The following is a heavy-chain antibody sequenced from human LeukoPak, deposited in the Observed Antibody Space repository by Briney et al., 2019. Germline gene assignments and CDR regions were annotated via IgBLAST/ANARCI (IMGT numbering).Heavy chain of an antibody. J-gene: IGHJ6*02. CDR3: ASFPQPETPWAYGMDV. V-gene: IGHV6-1*01. Sequence: SQTLSLTCAISGDSVSSNSAAWNWIRQSPSRGLEWLGRTYYRSKWYSDYAVFVKSRITINPDTSKNQFSLQLNSVTPEDTAVYYCASFPQPETPWAYGMDVWGQGTTVTVSS. CDR1: GDSVSSNSAA. CDR2: TYYRSKWYS. D-gene: IGHD4-23*01.